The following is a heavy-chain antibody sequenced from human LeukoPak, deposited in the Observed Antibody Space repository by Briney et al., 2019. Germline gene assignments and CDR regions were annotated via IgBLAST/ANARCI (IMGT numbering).Heavy chain of an antibody. CDR2: IYHSGST. V-gene: IGHV4-38-2*02. CDR1: GGSISGYY. Sequence: PSETLSLTCTVSGGSISGYYWGWIRQPPGKGLEWIGSIYHSGSTYYNPSLKSRVTISVDTSKNQFSLKLSSVTAADTAVYYCARAGGSGPVFDYWGQGTLVTVSS. D-gene: IGHD1-1*01. J-gene: IGHJ4*02. CDR3: ARAGGSGPVFDY.